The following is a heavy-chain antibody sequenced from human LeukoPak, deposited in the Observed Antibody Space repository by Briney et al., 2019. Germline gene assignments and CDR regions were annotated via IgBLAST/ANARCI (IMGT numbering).Heavy chain of an antibody. CDR2: IFDSGTTNYNPST. CDR1: GGSIISYY. Sequence: SETLSLTCTVSGGSIISYYWSWVRQPPGKGPEWIGYIFDSGTTNYNPSTNYNPSLKSRVTVSLDTSKNHFSLKLSSVTAADTAVYFCARGGVTTIAQYDYWGQGILVTVSS. V-gene: IGHV4-59*01. D-gene: IGHD5-12*01. CDR3: ARGGVTTIAQYDY. J-gene: IGHJ4*02.